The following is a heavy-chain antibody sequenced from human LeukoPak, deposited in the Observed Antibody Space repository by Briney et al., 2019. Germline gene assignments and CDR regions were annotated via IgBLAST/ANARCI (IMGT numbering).Heavy chain of an antibody. V-gene: IGHV4-39*01. Sequence: SETLSLTCSVSGGSLSTSSYYWGWIRHPPGMGLEWIGTIHYSGSTNYSPSLKSRVTMSIDTSKNQFSLRLSSVTAADTAVYYCAKHESLIAFDVWGQGTMVTVSS. CDR3: AKHESLIAFDV. CDR2: IHYSGST. J-gene: IGHJ3*01. CDR1: GGSLSTSSYY.